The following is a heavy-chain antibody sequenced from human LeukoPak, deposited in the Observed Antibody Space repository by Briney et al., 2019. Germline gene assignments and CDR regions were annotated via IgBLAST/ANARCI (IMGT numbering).Heavy chain of an antibody. V-gene: IGHV4-59*01. Sequence: SETLSLTCTVSGGSISSYWWSWIRQPPGKGLEWVGYMYYSGSTNYNPSLKSRVTISVDTSNNQFSLKLSSVTAADTAVYYCASSSSWYRSSGRYFDSWGQGTLVTVTS. D-gene: IGHD6-13*01. CDR3: ASSSSWYRSSGRYFDS. CDR2: MYYSGST. J-gene: IGHJ4*02. CDR1: GGSISSYW.